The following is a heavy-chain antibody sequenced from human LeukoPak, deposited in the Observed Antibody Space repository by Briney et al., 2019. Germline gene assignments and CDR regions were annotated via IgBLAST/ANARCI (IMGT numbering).Heavy chain of an antibody. V-gene: IGHV3-53*01. D-gene: IGHD3-22*01. CDR1: GFTANSNY. CDR2: IHSGGNT. CDR3: ARDSTGYPNWFDS. J-gene: IGHJ5*01. Sequence: GGSLRLSCAASGFTANSNYMNWVRQAPGKGLEWVSVIHSGGNTYYADSVKGRFSISRDDSKNTLYLQMNSLRAEDTAVYYCARDSTGYPNWFDSWGQGTLVTVSS.